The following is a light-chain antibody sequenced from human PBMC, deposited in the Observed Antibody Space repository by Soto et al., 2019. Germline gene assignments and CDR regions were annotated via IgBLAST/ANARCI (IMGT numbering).Light chain of an antibody. CDR3: QQYGSSPFT. J-gene: IGKJ3*01. CDR2: GAS. Sequence: EIVLIQSPSTLSLSPGERATLSCRASQSVSSSYLAWYQQKPGQAPRLLIYGASSRATGIPDRFSGSGSGTDFTLTISRLEPEDFAVYYCQQYGSSPFTFGPGTKVDIK. CDR1: QSVSSSY. V-gene: IGKV3-20*01.